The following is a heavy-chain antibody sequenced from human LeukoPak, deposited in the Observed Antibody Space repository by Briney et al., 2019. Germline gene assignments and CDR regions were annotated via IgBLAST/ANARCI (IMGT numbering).Heavy chain of an antibody. V-gene: IGHV1-2*02. CDR1: GYTFTSYG. CDR3: ARGGLGGSGWYWEYYFDY. J-gene: IGHJ4*02. Sequence: ASVKVSCKASGYTFTSYGISWVRQAPGQGLEWMGWINPNSGGTNYAQKFQGRVTMTRDTSISTAYMELSRLRSDDTAVYYCARGGLGGSGWYWEYYFDYWGQGTLVTVSS. D-gene: IGHD6-19*01. CDR2: INPNSGGT.